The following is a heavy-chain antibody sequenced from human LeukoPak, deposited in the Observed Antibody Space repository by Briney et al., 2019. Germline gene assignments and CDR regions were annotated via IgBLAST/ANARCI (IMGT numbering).Heavy chain of an antibody. CDR1: GFTFSNYA. CDR2: ISGSGNSI. Sequence: PGGSLRLSCSAFGFTFSNYAMSWVRQAPGRGLGWVSAISGSGNSIYYADSVKGRFTISRDNSKNTLYLQVNSLRAEDTAVYYCAKQLGGITRTFEYWGQGTLVTVSS. J-gene: IGHJ4*02. D-gene: IGHD3-16*01. CDR3: AKQLGGITRTFEY. V-gene: IGHV3-23*01.